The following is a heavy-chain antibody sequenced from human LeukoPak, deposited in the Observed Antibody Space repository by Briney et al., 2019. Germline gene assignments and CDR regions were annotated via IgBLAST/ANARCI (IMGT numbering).Heavy chain of an antibody. CDR1: GGTFSSYA. CDR2: IIPIFGTA. D-gene: IGHD6-19*01. Sequence: SVKVSCKASGGTFSSYAISWVRQAPGQGLEWMGGIIPIFGTANYAQKFQGRVTITADKSTSTAYMELSSLRSEGTAVYYCARTTIYSSGWSFRALALWGQGTLVTVSS. CDR3: ARTTIYSSGWSFRALAL. J-gene: IGHJ4*02. V-gene: IGHV1-69*06.